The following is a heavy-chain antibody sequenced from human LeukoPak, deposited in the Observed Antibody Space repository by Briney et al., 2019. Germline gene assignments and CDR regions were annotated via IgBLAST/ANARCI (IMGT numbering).Heavy chain of an antibody. CDR1: GFTFSSYG. D-gene: IGHD6-13*01. CDR2: ISYDGSNK. J-gene: IGHJ4*02. Sequence: GRSLRLSCAASGFTFSSYGMHWVRQAPGKGLEWVAVISYDGSNKYYADSVKGRFTISRDNAKNSLYLQMNSLRAEDTAVYYCARVLGYSSSWPFDYWGQGTLVTVSS. V-gene: IGHV3-30*03. CDR3: ARVLGYSSSWPFDY.